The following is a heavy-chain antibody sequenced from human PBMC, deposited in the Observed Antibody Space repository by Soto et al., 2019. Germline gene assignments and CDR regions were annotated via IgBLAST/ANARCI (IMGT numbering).Heavy chain of an antibody. CDR1: GGSFSGYY. D-gene: IGHD6-19*01. Sequence: QVQLQQWGAGLLKPSETLSLTCAVYGGSFSGYYWSWIRQPPGKGLEWIGEINHSGSTNYNPSLKSRVTISVDTSKNQFSLKLSSVTAADTAVYYCARGISGWLVRTPQGWFDPWGQGTLVTVSS. CDR3: ARGISGWLVRTPQGWFDP. J-gene: IGHJ5*02. V-gene: IGHV4-34*01. CDR2: INHSGST.